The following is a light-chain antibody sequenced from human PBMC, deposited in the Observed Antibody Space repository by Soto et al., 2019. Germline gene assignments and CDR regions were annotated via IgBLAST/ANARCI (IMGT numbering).Light chain of an antibody. CDR1: QSVTSSY. CDR3: QQYGSLPIT. J-gene: IGKJ5*01. V-gene: IGKV3-20*01. Sequence: EIVLTQSPGTLSLSPGERATLSCRASQSVTSSYLAWYQQKPGQAPRLLIYGASSRATGIPDRFSGSGSGTEFTLTISRLEPEDFAVYYCQQYGSLPITFGQGTRLEIQ. CDR2: GAS.